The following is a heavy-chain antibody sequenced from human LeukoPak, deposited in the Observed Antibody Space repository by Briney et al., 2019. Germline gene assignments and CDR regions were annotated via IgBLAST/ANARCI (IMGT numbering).Heavy chain of an antibody. V-gene: IGHV3-30-3*02. CDR2: ISYDGSNK. CDR3: AKSSSSSVGDHFDY. CDR1: GFTFSNYA. Sequence: GRSLRLSCAASGFTFSNYAMHWVRQAPGKGLEWVAVISYDGSNKYYADSVKGRFTISRDNSKNTLFLQMNSLRAEDTAVYYCAKSSSSSVGDHFDYWGQGTLVTVSS. D-gene: IGHD6-6*01. J-gene: IGHJ4*02.